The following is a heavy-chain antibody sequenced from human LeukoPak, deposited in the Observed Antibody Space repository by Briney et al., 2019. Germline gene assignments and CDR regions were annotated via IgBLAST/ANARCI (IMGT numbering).Heavy chain of an antibody. D-gene: IGHD2-15*01. CDR3: ARDFGNRGYCSGGSCYSRDY. CDR1: GYTFTGYY. Sequence: WASVKVSCKASGYTFTGYYMHWVRQAPGQGLEWMGWINPNSGGTNYAQKFQGRVTMTRDTSISTAYMELSRLRSDDTAVYYCARDFGNRGYCSGGSCYSRDYWGQGTLVTVSS. J-gene: IGHJ4*02. V-gene: IGHV1-2*02. CDR2: INPNSGGT.